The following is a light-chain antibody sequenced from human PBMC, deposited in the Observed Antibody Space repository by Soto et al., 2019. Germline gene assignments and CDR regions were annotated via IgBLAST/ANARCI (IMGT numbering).Light chain of an antibody. CDR2: KAS. CDR3: QQLKSYPLT. CDR1: QSVRGW. V-gene: IGKV1-5*03. Sequence: DIQMTQSPSTLSASLGDRVTITYRASQSVRGWLAWNQQKPWKAPKLLIYKASILEGGVPSRFSGSGSGTEFALTISSLQPEDSATYYCQQLKSYPLTFGGGTKVDIK. J-gene: IGKJ4*01.